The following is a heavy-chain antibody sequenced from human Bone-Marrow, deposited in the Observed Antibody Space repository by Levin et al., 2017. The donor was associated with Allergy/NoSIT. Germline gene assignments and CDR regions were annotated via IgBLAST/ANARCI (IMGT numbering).Heavy chain of an antibody. CDR2: ISGSGGST. CDR1: GFTFSSYA. CDR3: AKGGIVATILNYFDY. D-gene: IGHD5-12*01. J-gene: IGHJ4*02. V-gene: IGHV3-23*01. Sequence: GESLKISCAASGFTFSSYAMSWVRQAPGKGLEWVSAISGSGGSTYYADSVKGRFTISRDNSKNTLYLQMNSLRAEDTAVYYCAKGGIVATILNYFDYWGQGTLVTVSS.